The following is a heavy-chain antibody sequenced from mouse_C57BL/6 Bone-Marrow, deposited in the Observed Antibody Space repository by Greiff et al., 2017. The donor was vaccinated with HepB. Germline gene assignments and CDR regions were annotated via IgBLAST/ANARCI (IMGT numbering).Heavy chain of an antibody. Sequence: EVKLMESGGGLVKPGGSLKLSCAASGFTFSDYGMHWVRQAPEKGLEWVAYISSGSSTIYYADTVKGRITISRDNAKNTLFLQMTSLRSEDTAMYYCARKLLRNAMDYWGQGTSVTVAS. CDR1: GFTFSDYG. V-gene: IGHV5-17*01. CDR2: ISSGSSTI. J-gene: IGHJ4*01. D-gene: IGHD1-1*01. CDR3: ARKLLRNAMDY.